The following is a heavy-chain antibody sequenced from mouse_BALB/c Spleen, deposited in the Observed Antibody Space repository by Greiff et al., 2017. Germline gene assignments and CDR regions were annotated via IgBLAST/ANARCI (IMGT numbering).Heavy chain of an antibody. CDR3: ARYGNGDY. J-gene: IGHJ2*01. D-gene: IGHD2-1*01. CDR1: GFNIKDTY. V-gene: IGHV14-3*02. Sequence: EVMLVESGAELVKPGASVKLSCTASGFNIKDTYMHWVKQRPEQGLEWIGRIDPANGNTKYDPKFQGKATITADTSSNTAYLQLSSLTSEDTAVYYCARYGNGDYWGQGTTLTVSS. CDR2: IDPANGNT.